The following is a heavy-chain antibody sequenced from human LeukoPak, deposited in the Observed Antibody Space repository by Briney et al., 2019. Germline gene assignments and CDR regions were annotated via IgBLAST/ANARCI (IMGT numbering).Heavy chain of an antibody. V-gene: IGHV4-59*01. J-gene: IGHJ6*03. Sequence: SETLSLTCTVSGGSINNYYWSWIRQPAGKGLEWIGYIYYSGSTNYNPSLKSRVTISVDTSKNQFSLKLSSVTAADTAVYYCARDQRAAAGSYYMDVWGKGTTVTVSS. CDR3: ARDQRAAAGSYYMDV. CDR1: GGSINNYY. D-gene: IGHD6-13*01. CDR2: IYYSGST.